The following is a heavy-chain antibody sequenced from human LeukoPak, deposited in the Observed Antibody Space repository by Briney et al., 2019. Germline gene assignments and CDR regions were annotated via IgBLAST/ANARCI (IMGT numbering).Heavy chain of an antibody. Sequence: MAGGSLRLSSAASGFTFSSYSMNWVRQAPGKGLEWVSSISSSSSYIYYADSVKGRFTISRDNAKNSLYLQMNSLRAEDTAVYYCARDPAIEPRLVPDFDYWGQGTLVTVSS. CDR2: ISSSSSYI. J-gene: IGHJ4*02. CDR1: GFTFSSYS. D-gene: IGHD1-14*01. V-gene: IGHV3-21*01. CDR3: ARDPAIEPRLVPDFDY.